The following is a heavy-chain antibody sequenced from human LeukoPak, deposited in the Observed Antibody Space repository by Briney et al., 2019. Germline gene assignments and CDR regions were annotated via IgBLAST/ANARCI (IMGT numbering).Heavy chain of an antibody. Sequence: GGSLRLSCAASGFTLSSYWMSWVRQAPGKGLEWVAVIWYDGSNKYYADSVKGRFTISRDNSKNTLYLQMNSLRAEDTAVYYCAKDFDRLYGRAPLFDPWGQGTLVTVSS. CDR2: IWYDGSNK. CDR3: AKDFDRLYGRAPLFDP. D-gene: IGHD3-9*01. V-gene: IGHV3-33*06. CDR1: GFTLSSYW. J-gene: IGHJ5*02.